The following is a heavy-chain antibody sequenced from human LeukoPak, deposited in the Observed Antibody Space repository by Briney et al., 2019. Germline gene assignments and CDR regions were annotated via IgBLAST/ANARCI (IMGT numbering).Heavy chain of an antibody. CDR2: INPNSGGT. CDR3: AREGEEMITMVRGVIITEAFDI. V-gene: IGHV1-2*02. Sequence: GASVKVSCKASGYTFTSYGISWVRQAPGQGLEWMGWINPNSGGTNYAQKFQGRVTMTRDTSISTAYMELSRLRSDDTAVYYCAREGEEMITMVRGVIITEAFDIWGQGTMVTVSS. J-gene: IGHJ3*02. CDR1: GYTFTSYG. D-gene: IGHD3-10*01.